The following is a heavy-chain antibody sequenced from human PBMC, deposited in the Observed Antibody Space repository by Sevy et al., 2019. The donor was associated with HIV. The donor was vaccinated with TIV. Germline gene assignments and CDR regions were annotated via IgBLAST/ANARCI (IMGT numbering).Heavy chain of an antibody. V-gene: IGHV1-18*01. J-gene: IGHJ3*02. CDR2: ISAYNGNT. D-gene: IGHD3-22*01. CDR1: GYTFTSYG. CDR3: SSVSTFYDGSGYWI. Sequence: ASVKVSCKASGYTFTSYGISWVRQAPGQGLEWMGWISAYNGNTNYAQKLQGRVTMTTDTSTSTAYMELRSLRSDDTAVYYCSSVSTFYDGSGYWIWGQGTMVTVSS.